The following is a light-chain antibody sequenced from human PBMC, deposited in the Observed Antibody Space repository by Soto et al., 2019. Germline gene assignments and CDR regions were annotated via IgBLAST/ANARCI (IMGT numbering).Light chain of an antibody. CDR2: SAS. J-gene: IGKJ1*01. V-gene: IGKV3-15*01. CDR3: QQHDKLPPA. CDR1: QSVDSN. Sequence: EIVMTQSPATLSVSPGERATLSCRASQSVDSNLAWYQQKPGQAPRLLIYSASIRAAATPARFSGSGAGTNFSLTISSLQSEDFAVYYCQQHDKLPPAFDQGTKVDLK.